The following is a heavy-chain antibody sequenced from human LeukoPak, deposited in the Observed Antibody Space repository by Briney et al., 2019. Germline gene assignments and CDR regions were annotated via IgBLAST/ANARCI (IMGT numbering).Heavy chain of an antibody. D-gene: IGHD3-22*01. V-gene: IGHV4-59*12. J-gene: IGHJ6*03. CDR3: ARTYDSRGYYSPDYYYLDV. CDR1: GVSISSYY. Sequence: SETLSLTCTVSGVSISSYYWSWIRQPPGKGLEWMGYIYYSGSTHYNPSPKTRGPISIHIANNEFPLQLNSVPAADPAVYYCARTYDSRGYYSPDYYYLDVWGKGNTVTISS. CDR2: IYYSGST.